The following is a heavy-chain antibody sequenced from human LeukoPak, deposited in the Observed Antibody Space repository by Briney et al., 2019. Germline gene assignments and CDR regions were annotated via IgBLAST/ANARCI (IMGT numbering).Heavy chain of an antibody. J-gene: IGHJ4*02. V-gene: IGHV3-11*01. D-gene: IGHD2-2*01. CDR3: ARVPAAKYYFDY. CDR2: ISSSGSTI. Sequence: GGSLRLSCAASGFTFSVYYMSWIRQAPGKGLEWVSYISSSGSTIYYADSVKGRFTISRDNAKNSLYLQMNSLRAEDTAVYYCARVPAAKYYFDYWGQGTLVTVSS. CDR1: GFTFSVYY.